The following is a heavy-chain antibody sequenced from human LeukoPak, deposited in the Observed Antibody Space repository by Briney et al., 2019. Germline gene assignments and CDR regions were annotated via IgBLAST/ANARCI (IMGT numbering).Heavy chain of an antibody. V-gene: IGHV3-66*01. CDR1: GFTFRVYS. D-gene: IGHD5-18*01. Sequence: GGSLRLSCAASGFTFRVYSMSWVRHARGRGLEWVSVIYTGGSTYYADSVTSTFTISRDNSKNTLYLQMNSLRAEDTAVYYCASGYSYGSFDYWGQGTLVTVSS. CDR3: ASGYSYGSFDY. J-gene: IGHJ4*02. CDR2: IYTGGST.